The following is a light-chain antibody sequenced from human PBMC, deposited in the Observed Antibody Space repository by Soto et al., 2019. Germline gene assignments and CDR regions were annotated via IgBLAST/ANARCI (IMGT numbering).Light chain of an antibody. J-gene: IGLJ3*02. Sequence: QSALIQPASVSGSPGQSLIISCTGTGGDFGSSTYVSWYQQHSDKAPKVVIYEVNKRPSGVSSRLSGAKSGSTASLTISGLQGDDEATYFCSSYTTTNSWVFGGGTKLTVL. CDR3: SSYTTTNSWV. CDR2: EVN. V-gene: IGLV2-14*01. CDR1: GGDFGSSTY.